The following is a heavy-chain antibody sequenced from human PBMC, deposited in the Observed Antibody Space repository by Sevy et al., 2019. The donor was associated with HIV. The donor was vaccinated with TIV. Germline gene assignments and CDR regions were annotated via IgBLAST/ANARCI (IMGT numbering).Heavy chain of an antibody. CDR3: AKEGGYSSSWYDAFDI. V-gene: IGHV3-23*01. Sequence: GGSLRLSCAASGFTFSNYAMSWVRQAPGKGLEWVSGISGSGGTTYYADSVKGRFTISRDNSKNTLYLQMNSLRAEDTAVYYCAKEGGYSSSWYDAFDIWGQGTMVTVSS. J-gene: IGHJ3*02. D-gene: IGHD6-13*01. CDR1: GFTFSNYA. CDR2: ISGSGGTT.